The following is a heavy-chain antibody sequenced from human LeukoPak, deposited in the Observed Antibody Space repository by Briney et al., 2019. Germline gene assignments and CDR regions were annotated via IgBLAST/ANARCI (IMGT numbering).Heavy chain of an antibody. CDR1: GYSFTTYW. Sequence: GESLKISCKGSGYSFTTYWIGWVRQMPGKGLEWMGIIYPGDSDTRYSPSFQGQVPISADKSISPAYLQWSSLKASDTAMYYCARISSGYIYGSPDYWGQGTLVTVSS. CDR3: ARISSGYIYGSPDY. CDR2: IYPGDSDT. J-gene: IGHJ4*02. D-gene: IGHD5-18*01. V-gene: IGHV5-51*01.